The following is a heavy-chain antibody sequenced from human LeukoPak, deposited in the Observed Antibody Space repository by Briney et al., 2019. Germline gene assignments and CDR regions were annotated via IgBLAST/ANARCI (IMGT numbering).Heavy chain of an antibody. CDR3: ARDGNTSGFWSGYYTDYYYGMDV. D-gene: IGHD3-3*01. CDR2: IIPIFGTA. Sequence: ASVKVSCKASGGTFSSYAISWVRQAPGQGLEWMGGIIPIFGTANYAQKFQGRVTITADESTSTVYMELSSLRSEDTAVYYCARDGNTSGFWSGYYTDYYYGMDVWGQGTTVTVSS. CDR1: GGTFSSYA. V-gene: IGHV1-69*13. J-gene: IGHJ6*02.